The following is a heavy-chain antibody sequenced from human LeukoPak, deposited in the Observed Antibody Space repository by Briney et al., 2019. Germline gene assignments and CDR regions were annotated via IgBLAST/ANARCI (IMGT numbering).Heavy chain of an antibody. Sequence: GGSLRLSCAASGFTFSSYTMNWVRQAPGKGLEWVSIISSGSSYIHYADSVKGRFTISRDNAKNSLYLQMNSLRAEDTAVYYCAGLGYSSSWYFYYYYYMDVWGKGTTVTVSS. CDR2: ISSGSSYI. J-gene: IGHJ6*03. D-gene: IGHD6-13*01. CDR1: GFTFSSYT. V-gene: IGHV3-21*01. CDR3: AGLGYSSSWYFYYYYYMDV.